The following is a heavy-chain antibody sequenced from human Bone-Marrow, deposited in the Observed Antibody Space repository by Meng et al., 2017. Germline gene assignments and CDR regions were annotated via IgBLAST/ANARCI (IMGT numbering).Heavy chain of an antibody. Sequence: GGSLRLSCAASGFTFSNAWMSWVRQAPGKGLEWVGRIKSKTDGGTTDYAAPVKGRFTISRDDSKNTLYLQMNSLKTEDTAVYYCARSMDFNDGAAAQIGAFDIWGQGTMVTVSS. J-gene: IGHJ3*02. CDR3: ARSMDFNDGAAAQIGAFDI. CDR2: IKSKTDGGTT. CDR1: GFTFSNAW. D-gene: IGHD6-13*01. V-gene: IGHV3-15*01.